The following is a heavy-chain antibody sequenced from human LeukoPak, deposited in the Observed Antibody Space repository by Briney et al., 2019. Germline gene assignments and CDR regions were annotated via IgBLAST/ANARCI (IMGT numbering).Heavy chain of an antibody. V-gene: IGHV4-34*01. CDR3: AKEGLGSGSSWSAWFDP. D-gene: IGHD3-10*01. CDR1: GGSFSGYY. CDR2: INHSGST. Sequence: SETLSLTCAVYGGSFSGYYWSWIRQPPGKGLEWIGEINHSGSTNYNPSLKSRVTISVDTSKNQFSLKLSSVTAADTAVYYCAKEGLGSGSSWSAWFDPWGQGTLVTVSS. J-gene: IGHJ5*02.